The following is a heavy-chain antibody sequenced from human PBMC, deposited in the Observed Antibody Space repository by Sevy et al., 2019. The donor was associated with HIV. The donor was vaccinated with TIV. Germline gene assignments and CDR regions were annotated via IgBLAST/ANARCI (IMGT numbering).Heavy chain of an antibody. Sequence: GGSLRLSCAASGFNVNDICINWVRQAPGKGLEWVSVMYSGGGTYYADSVKGRFTISRDDSKNTLYLQMSSLRVEDAAVYYCARDWGVGNYRAMDVWGPGTTVTVSS. D-gene: IGHD3-16*01. V-gene: IGHV3-53*01. CDR2: MYSGGGT. J-gene: IGHJ6*02. CDR3: ARDWGVGNYRAMDV. CDR1: GFNVNDIC.